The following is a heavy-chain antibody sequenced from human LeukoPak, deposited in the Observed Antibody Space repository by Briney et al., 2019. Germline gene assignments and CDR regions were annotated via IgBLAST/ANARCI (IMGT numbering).Heavy chain of an antibody. CDR3: ARHWSSIAARPADY. D-gene: IGHD6-6*01. CDR2: IYYSGST. Sequence: SETLSLTCTVSGGSISSYYWSWIRQPPGKGLEWIGSIYYSGSTYYNPSLKSRVTISVDTSKNQFSLKLSSVTAADTAVYYCARHWSSIAARPADYWGQGTLVTVSS. V-gene: IGHV4-59*05. J-gene: IGHJ4*02. CDR1: GGSISSYY.